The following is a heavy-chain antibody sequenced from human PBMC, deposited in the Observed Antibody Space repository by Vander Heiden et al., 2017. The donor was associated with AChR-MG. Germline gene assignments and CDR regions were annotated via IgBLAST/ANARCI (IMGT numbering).Heavy chain of an antibody. J-gene: IGHJ4*02. V-gene: IGHV1-69*06. CDR2: IIPIFGTA. CDR3: ARASDKRGRGDRSLTYYFDY. D-gene: IGHD3-16*01. CDR1: GGTFSSYA. Sequence: QVQLVQSGAEVKKPGSSVKVSCKASGGTFSSYAISWVRQAPGQGLEWMEGIIPIFGTANYAQKFQGRVTITADKSTSTAYMELSSLRSEDTAVYYCARASDKRGRGDRSLTYYFDYWGQGTLVTVSS.